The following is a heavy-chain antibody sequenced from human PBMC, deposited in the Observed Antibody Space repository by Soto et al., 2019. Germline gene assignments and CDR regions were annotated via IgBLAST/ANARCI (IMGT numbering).Heavy chain of an antibody. V-gene: IGHV1-18*01. Sequence: QVQLVQSGAEVKKPGASVKVSCKVSGYTFTNYGISWVRQTPGQGLEWMGWLSSYTGNTNYAQKLQGRVTMTTETXXXXXXXXXXXXXXXXXXXXXXXXXXXXYXDGSXYXXXXXXXGQXTLV. J-gene: IGHJ1*01. CDR1: GYTFTNYG. CDR3: XXXXXXYXDGSXYXXXXXX. D-gene: IGHD3-22*01. CDR2: LSSYTGNT.